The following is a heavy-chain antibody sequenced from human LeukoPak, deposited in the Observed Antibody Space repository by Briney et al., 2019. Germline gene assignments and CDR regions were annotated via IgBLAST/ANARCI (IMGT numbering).Heavy chain of an antibody. V-gene: IGHV1-18*01. D-gene: IGHD2-21*02. Sequence: ASVKVSCKASGYTFTSYGISWVRQAPGQGLEWMGWISAYNGNTNYAQKLQGRVTMTTDTSTSTAYMELRSLRSDDTAVYYCARDVLAVVVTSRSAGYWGQGTLVTVSS. J-gene: IGHJ4*02. CDR3: ARDVLAVVVTSRSAGY. CDR1: GYTFTSYG. CDR2: ISAYNGNT.